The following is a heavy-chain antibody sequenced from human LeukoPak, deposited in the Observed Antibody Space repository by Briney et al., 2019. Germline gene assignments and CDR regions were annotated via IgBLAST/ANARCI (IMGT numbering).Heavy chain of an antibody. J-gene: IGHJ4*02. CDR3: ASPYDSSGYYYF. Sequence: SVKVSCKASGGTFSSYAISWVRQAPGQGLEWMGRFIPILGIANYAQKFQGRVTITADKSTSTAYMELSSLRSEDTAVYYCASPYDSSGYYYFWGQGTLVTVSS. D-gene: IGHD3-22*01. V-gene: IGHV1-69*04. CDR2: FIPILGIA. CDR1: GGTFSSYA.